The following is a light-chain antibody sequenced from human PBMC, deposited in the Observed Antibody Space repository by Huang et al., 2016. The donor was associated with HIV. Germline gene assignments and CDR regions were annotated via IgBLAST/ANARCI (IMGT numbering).Light chain of an antibody. V-gene: IGKV1-5*03. CDR3: QQYSSFWT. CDR2: KAS. J-gene: IGKJ1*01. CDR1: QSVSTW. Sequence: DIQITQPPRTLSTSVGDRVTITCRASQSVSTWLSWYQQKPGKPPKLLIYKASTLETGVPSRFSGSGSGTEFTLTISSLQPDDFATYYCQQYSSFWTFGQGTKV.